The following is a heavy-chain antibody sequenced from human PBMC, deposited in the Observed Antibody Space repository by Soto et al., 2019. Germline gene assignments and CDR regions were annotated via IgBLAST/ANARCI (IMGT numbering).Heavy chain of an antibody. D-gene: IGHD1-1*01. J-gene: IGHJ4*02. CDR2: ISYDGSNK. Sequence: QVQLVESGGGVVQPGRSLRLSCAASGFTFSSYGMHWVRQAPGKGLEWVAVISYDGSNKYYADSVKGRFTISRDNSKNTRDLQRNSRRAEDTAVYYWANELEMAHNWSYWGQGTLVTVSS. V-gene: IGHV3-30*18. CDR1: GFTFSSYG. CDR3: ANELEMAHNWSY.